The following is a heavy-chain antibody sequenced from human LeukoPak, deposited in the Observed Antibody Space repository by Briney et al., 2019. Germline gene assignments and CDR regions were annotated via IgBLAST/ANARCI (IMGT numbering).Heavy chain of an antibody. V-gene: IGHV3-7*01. CDR2: IKQDGSEK. J-gene: IGHJ4*02. Sequence: PGGSLRLSCAASGFTFSSYWMSWVRQAPGKGLEWVANIKQDGSEKYYVDSVKGRFTISRDNAKNSLYLQMNSLRAEDTAVYYCAKDLTLMVRGVIRRDFIDYWGQGTLVTVSS. CDR1: GFTFSSYW. CDR3: AKDLTLMVRGVIRRDFIDY. D-gene: IGHD3-10*01.